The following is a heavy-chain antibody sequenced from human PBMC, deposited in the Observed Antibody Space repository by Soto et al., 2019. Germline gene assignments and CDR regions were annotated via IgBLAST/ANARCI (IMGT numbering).Heavy chain of an antibody. CDR1: GFTFSSYW. CDR2: IKQDGSEK. D-gene: IGHD3-3*01. Sequence: GGSLRLSCAASGFTFSSYWMSWVRQAPGKGLEWVANIKQDGSEKYYVDSVKGRFTISRDNAKNSLYLKMNSLRAEDTAVYYCASEGGRAPYYDFWSGPYDAFDIWGQGTMVTVSS. J-gene: IGHJ3*02. CDR3: ASEGGRAPYYDFWSGPYDAFDI. V-gene: IGHV3-7*01.